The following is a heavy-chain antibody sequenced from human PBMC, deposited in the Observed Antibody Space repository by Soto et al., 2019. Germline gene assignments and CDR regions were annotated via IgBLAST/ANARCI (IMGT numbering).Heavy chain of an antibody. CDR2: IYSSGGA. D-gene: IGHD3-16*02. J-gene: IGHJ6*03. V-gene: IGHV4-59*01. CDR3: ARLYPEYYYYYMDV. CDR1: GGSISSYY. Sequence: QVQLQESGPGVVKPSETLSLTCTVSGGSISSYYWTWIRQPPGKGLEWIAYIYSSGGAIYNPSLKSRVTISVDTSKSEFSLRVTSVTAADTAVYYCARLYPEYYYYYMDVWGKGTTVTVSS.